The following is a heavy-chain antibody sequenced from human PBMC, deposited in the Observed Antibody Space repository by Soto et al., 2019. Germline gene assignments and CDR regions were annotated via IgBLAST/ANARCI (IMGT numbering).Heavy chain of an antibody. CDR2: IYYSGST. Sequence: PSETLSLTCTVSGGSISSGGYYWSWIRQHPGKGLEWIGYIYYSGSTYYNPSLKSRVTISVDTSKNQFSLKLSSVTAADTAVCYCARQDPPYYYGMDVWGQGTTVTVSS. V-gene: IGHV4-31*03. J-gene: IGHJ6*02. CDR1: GGSISSGGYY. CDR3: ARQDPPYYYGMDV.